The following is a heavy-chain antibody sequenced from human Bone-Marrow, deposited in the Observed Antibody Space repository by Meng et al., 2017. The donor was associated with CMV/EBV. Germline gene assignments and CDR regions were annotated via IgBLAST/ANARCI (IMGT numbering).Heavy chain of an antibody. CDR2: ISSSGSTI. CDR1: GFTFSDYY. V-gene: IGHV3-11*04. J-gene: IGHJ4*02. CDR3: ASPYAAARHADFDY. D-gene: IGHD6-6*01. Sequence: GGSLRLSCAASGFTFSDYYMSWIRQAPGKGLEWVSYISSSGSTIYYADSVKGRFTISRDNAKNSLYLQMNSLRAEDTAVYYCASPYAAARHADFDYWGQGTLVTVSS.